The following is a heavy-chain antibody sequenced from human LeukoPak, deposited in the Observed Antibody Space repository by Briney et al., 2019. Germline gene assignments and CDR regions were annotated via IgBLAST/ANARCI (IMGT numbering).Heavy chain of an antibody. Sequence: SETLSLTCTVSGGSISSSSYYWGWIRQPPGKGLEWIGYIYYSGSTYYNPSLKSRVTISVDTSKNQFSLKLSSVTAADTAVYYCARSPGGSFGYYYYYYMDVWGKGTTVTVSS. CDR1: GGSISSSSYY. D-gene: IGHD2-15*01. V-gene: IGHV4-61*05. CDR3: ARSPGGSFGYYYYYYMDV. CDR2: IYYSGST. J-gene: IGHJ6*03.